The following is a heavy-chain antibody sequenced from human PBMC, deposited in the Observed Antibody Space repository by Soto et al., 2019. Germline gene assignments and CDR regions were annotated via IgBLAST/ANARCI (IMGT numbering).Heavy chain of an antibody. J-gene: IGHJ4*02. CDR3: VRDLDGSGSYYTDY. CDR1: GYNFINYG. CDR2: ISVYNGNT. V-gene: IGHV1-18*01. Sequence: ASLKVSCKASGYNFINYGITWVRQAPGQGLEWMGWISVYNGNTNYAQKLQGRVTMTTDTSTSTAYMELRSLRSDDTAVYYCVRDLDGSGSYYTDYWGPGTLVTASS. D-gene: IGHD3-10*01.